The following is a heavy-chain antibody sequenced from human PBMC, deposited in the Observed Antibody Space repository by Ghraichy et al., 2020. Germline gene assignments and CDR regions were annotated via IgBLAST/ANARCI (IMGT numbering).Heavy chain of an antibody. CDR3: AREKMDTAGVVYYYGMDV. J-gene: IGHJ6*02. CDR1: GYTFTSYG. D-gene: IGHD5-18*01. V-gene: IGHV1-18*01. Sequence: ASVNVSCKASGYTFTSYGISWVRQAPGQGLEWMGWISAYNGNTNYAQKLQGRVTMTTDTSTSTAYMELRSLRSDDTAVYYCAREKMDTAGVVYYYGMDVWGQGTTVTVSS. CDR2: ISAYNGNT.